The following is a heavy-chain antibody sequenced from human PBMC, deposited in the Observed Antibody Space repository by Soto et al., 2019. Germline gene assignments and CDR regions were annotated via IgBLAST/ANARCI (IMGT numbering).Heavy chain of an antibody. CDR3: ARVVSSGYSGYDMIDY. CDR2: IYYSGST. J-gene: IGHJ4*02. V-gene: IGHV4-31*03. CDR1: GGSISSGGYY. Sequence: QVQLQESGPGLVKPSQTLSLTCTVSGGSISSGGYYWSWIRQHPGKGLEWIGYIYYSGSTYYNPSLNSRVTISVDTSKNQFSLKLSSVTAADTAVYYCARVVSSGYSGYDMIDYWGQVNLVTVSS. D-gene: IGHD5-12*01.